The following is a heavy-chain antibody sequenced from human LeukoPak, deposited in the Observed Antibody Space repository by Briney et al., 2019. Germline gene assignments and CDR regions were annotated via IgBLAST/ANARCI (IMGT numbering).Heavy chain of an antibody. Sequence: PSETLSLTCTVSGVSISSSNSYWGWIRQPPGKGLEWIGSIYYSGNTYYNASLKSQVSISIDTSKNQFSLRLTPVTAADTAVYYCARAHGSGAYYYMDVWGKGTTVTISS. J-gene: IGHJ6*03. CDR3: ARAHGSGAYYYMDV. CDR2: IYYSGNT. CDR1: GVSISSSNSY. D-gene: IGHD3-10*01. V-gene: IGHV4-39*01.